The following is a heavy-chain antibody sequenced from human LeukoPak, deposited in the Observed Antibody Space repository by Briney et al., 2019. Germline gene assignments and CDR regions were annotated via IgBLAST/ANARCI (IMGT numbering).Heavy chain of an antibody. Sequence: GGSLRLSCAASGFTFSSYSMNWVRQAPGKGLEWVSYISSSGNTIKYADSVKGRFTMSRDNAKNSLYLQMNSLRAEDTAVYYCARVLRSGGSADPWGQGTLVTVSS. CDR1: GFTFSSYS. CDR3: ARVLRSGGSADP. CDR2: ISSSGNTI. J-gene: IGHJ5*02. V-gene: IGHV3-48*04. D-gene: IGHD2-15*01.